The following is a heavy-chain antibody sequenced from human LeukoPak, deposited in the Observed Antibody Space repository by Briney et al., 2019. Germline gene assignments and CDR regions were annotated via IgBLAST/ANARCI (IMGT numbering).Heavy chain of an antibody. Sequence: GASVKVSCKASGYTFTTYYVHWVRQAPGQGLEWMGIINPSGGSTTYAQKFQGRVTMTRDTSTSTVYMELSSLRSDDTAVYYCARRSADGWFDPWGQGTLVTVSS. J-gene: IGHJ5*02. D-gene: IGHD6-19*01. V-gene: IGHV1-46*01. CDR1: GYTFTTYY. CDR3: ARRSADGWFDP. CDR2: INPSGGST.